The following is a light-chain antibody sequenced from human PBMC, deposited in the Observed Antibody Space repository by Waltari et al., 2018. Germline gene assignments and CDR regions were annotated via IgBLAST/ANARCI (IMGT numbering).Light chain of an antibody. V-gene: IGLV2-8*01. CDR2: EFC. Sequence: QSALTQPPCAAGSRGQLFTISCTDTRTDVGAYNYASSHPRHPGQAPNLLPYEFCYAPCYHQPPGNTPHLLLSGVRKRPSGVPGRFSGSKSGNTASLTVSWLQAEDEADYYCCSYAAYKGFGGGTKLTVL. CDR3: CSYAAYKG. J-gene: IGLJ3*02. CDR1: RTDVGAYNY.